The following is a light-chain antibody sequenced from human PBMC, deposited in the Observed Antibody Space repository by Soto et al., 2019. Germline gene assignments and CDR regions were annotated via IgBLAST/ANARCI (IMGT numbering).Light chain of an antibody. CDR3: HQRSSWPLT. V-gene: IGKV3-11*01. CDR1: QSVTSS. Sequence: EIVLTQSPATLSLSPGDRATLSCRASQSVTSSLAWFQQKPGQAPRLLIYDVSRRATAIPARFSGSGSGTDFTLTISSLEPEDFAVYYCHQRSSWPLTFGGGTRVEI. J-gene: IGKJ4*01. CDR2: DVS.